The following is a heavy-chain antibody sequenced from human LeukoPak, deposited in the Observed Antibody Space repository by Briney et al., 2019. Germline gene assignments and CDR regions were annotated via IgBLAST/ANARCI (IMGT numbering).Heavy chain of an antibody. CDR2: INPDGSTT. Sequence: GGSLRLSCAASGFSISTYWIHWVRQAPGKGLVWVSRINPDGSTTYYADSVKGRITISRDNAKNTLYLQMNSLRAEGTAVYYCVGGVADSYGQFDNWGQGTLVTVSS. CDR3: VGGVADSYGQFDN. D-gene: IGHD3-10*01. J-gene: IGHJ4*02. CDR1: GFSISTYW. V-gene: IGHV3-74*01.